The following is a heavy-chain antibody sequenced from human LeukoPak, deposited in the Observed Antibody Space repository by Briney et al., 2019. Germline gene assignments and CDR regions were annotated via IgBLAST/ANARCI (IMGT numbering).Heavy chain of an antibody. CDR2: ISSSSSYI. CDR1: GFTFSSYS. J-gene: IGHJ3*02. V-gene: IGHV3-21*01. Sequence: GGSLRLSCAASGFTFSSYSMNWVRQAPGKGLEWVSPISSSSSYIYYADSVKGRFTISRDNAKNSLYLQMNSLRAEDTAVYYCARPLTTVTTSAFDIWGQGTMVTVSS. CDR3: ARPLTTVTTSAFDI. D-gene: IGHD4-17*01.